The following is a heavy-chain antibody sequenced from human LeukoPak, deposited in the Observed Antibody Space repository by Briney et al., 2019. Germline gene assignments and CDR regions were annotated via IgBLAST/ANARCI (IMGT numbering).Heavy chain of an antibody. D-gene: IGHD3-22*01. CDR3: ARAYYDSSGYYYVYFDY. CDR1: GFTFSNYA. V-gene: IGHV3-23*01. CDR2: VSGSGAIA. J-gene: IGHJ4*02. Sequence: GGSLRLSCAASGFTFSNYAMTWVRQAPGKGLEWVSAVSGSGAIAYYTDSVKGRFTISRDNAKNSLYLQMNSLRAEDTAVYYCARAYYDSSGYYYVYFDYWGQGTLVTVSS.